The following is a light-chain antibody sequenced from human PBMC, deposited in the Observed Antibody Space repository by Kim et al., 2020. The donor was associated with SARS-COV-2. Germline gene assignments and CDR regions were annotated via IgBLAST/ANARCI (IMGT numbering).Light chain of an antibody. J-gene: IGKJ1*01. V-gene: IGKV1-5*03. CDR1: ENINRW. CDR3: QQYGRYPWT. CDR2: KAS. Sequence: DIQMTQSPSTLSASVGDRVTITCRASENINRWLTWYQQKPGKAPNLLIYKASGLQNGVPSRFSGSGSETEFSLTISSLQPDDFATYYCQQYGRYPWTFGQGTKLEI.